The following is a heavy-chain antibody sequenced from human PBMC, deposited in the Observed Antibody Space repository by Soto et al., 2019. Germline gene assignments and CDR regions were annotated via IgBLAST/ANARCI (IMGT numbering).Heavy chain of an antibody. CDR1: GVSFSIFA. J-gene: IGHJ6*02. Sequence: PGGTLRLSCTGAGVSFSIFAMSCVRQAPVKGLQWFSALRDNGVSPYYADSVKSRFTISRDNSKNALYSQMARLTVEDTARSNSVKMTSDSYGRNHGMDVWGQGTGVTVSS. D-gene: IGHD5-18*01. V-gene: IGHV3-23*01. CDR2: LRDNGVSP. CDR3: VKMTSDSYGRNHGMDV.